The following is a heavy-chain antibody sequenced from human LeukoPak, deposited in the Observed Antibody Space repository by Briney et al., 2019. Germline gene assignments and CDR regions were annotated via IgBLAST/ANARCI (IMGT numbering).Heavy chain of an antibody. CDR2: IYYSGST. J-gene: IGHJ3*02. V-gene: IGHV4-39*07. D-gene: IGHD5-24*01. Sequence: SETLSLTCTVSGGSISSSSYYWGWIRQSPGKGLEWIGSIYYSGSTYYNPSLKSRVTISVDTSKNQFSLKLSSVTAADTAVYSCARVGRDRDGYNYNEAFDIWGQGTMVTVSS. CDR3: ARVGRDRDGYNYNEAFDI. CDR1: GGSISSSSYY.